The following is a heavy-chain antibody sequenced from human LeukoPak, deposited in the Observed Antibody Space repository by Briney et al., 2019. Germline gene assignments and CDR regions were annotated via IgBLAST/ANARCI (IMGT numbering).Heavy chain of an antibody. CDR3: ARGHSTSWPEYFST. CDR2: ISAYNGNT. D-gene: IGHD6-13*01. J-gene: IGHJ1*01. CDR1: GYTFNRYG. Sequence: ASVKVSCKASGYTFNRYGISWVRQAPGQGLEWMGWISAYNGNTKNAQNLQGRVTMTTDTSTTTAYMELRSLKSDDTAVYYCARGHSTSWPEYFSTGARAPWSPSPQ. V-gene: IGHV1-18*01.